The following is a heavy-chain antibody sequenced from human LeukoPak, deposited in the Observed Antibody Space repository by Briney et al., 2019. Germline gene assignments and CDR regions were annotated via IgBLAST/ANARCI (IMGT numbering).Heavy chain of an antibody. CDR2: ISGSGGST. D-gene: IGHD3-22*01. CDR3: AKRGVVIRVILVGFHKEAYYFDS. CDR1: GITLSNYG. J-gene: IGHJ4*02. Sequence: PGGSLRLSCAVSGITLSNYGMSWVRQAPGKGLEWVAGISGSGGSTYYADSVKGRFTISRDNSKNTLYLQMISLGAEDTAVYFCAKRGVVIRVILVGFHKEAYYFDSWGQGALVTVSS. V-gene: IGHV3-23*01.